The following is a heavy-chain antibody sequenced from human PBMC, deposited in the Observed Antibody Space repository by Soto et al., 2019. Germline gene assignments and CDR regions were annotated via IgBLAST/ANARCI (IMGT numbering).Heavy chain of an antibody. CDR2: IYYSGST. J-gene: IGHJ4*02. CDR3: ARDRRTGTTDY. D-gene: IGHD1-7*01. V-gene: IGHV4-31*03. CDR1: GGSISSGGYY. Sequence: SETLSLTCTVSGGSISSGGYYWSWIRQHPGKGLEWIGYIYYSGSTYYNPSLKSRVTISVDTSKNQFSLKLSSVTAADTAVYYCARDRRTGTTDYWGQGTLVTVSS.